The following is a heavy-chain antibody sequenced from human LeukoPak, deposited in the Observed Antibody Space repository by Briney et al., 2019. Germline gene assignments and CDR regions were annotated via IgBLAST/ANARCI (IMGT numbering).Heavy chain of an antibody. J-gene: IGHJ4*02. CDR2: ISGSGGST. V-gene: IGHV3-23*01. CDR3: AKDWYGSGSYYSG. Sequence: PGGSLRLSCAASGFTVSSNYMSWVRQAPGKGLEWVSAISGSGGSTYYADSVKGRFTISRDNSKNTLYLQMNSLRAEDTAVYYCAKDWYGSGSYYSGWGQGTLVTVSS. D-gene: IGHD3-10*01. CDR1: GFTVSSNY.